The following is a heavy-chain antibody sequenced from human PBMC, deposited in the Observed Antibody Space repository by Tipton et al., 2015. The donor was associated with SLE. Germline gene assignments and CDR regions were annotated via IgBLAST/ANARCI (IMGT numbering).Heavy chain of an antibody. CDR3: ARGPRSIAAWYYYGMDV. CDR1: GGSISSYY. CDR2: IYHSGST. Sequence: TLSLTCTVSGGSISSYYWSWIRQPPGKGLEWIGSIYHSGSTYYNPSLKSRVTISVDTSKNQFSLKLSSVTAADTAVYYCARGPRSIAAWYYYGMDVWGQGTTVTVSS. V-gene: IGHV4-59*01. D-gene: IGHD6-6*01. J-gene: IGHJ6*02.